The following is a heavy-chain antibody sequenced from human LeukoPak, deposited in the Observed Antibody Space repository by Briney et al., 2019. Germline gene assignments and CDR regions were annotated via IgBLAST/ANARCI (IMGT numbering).Heavy chain of an antibody. CDR1: GYTFTGYY. CDR3: ARANSGLGYCSSTSCYTGLVYDY. Sequence: GASVKVSCKASGYTFTGYYMHLVRQAPGQGLEWMGWINPNSGGTKYAQKFQGRVTMTRDTSISTAYMELSRLRSDDTAAYYCARANSGLGYCSSTSCYTGLVYDYWGQGTLVTVSS. J-gene: IGHJ4*02. CDR2: INPNSGGT. V-gene: IGHV1-2*02. D-gene: IGHD2-2*02.